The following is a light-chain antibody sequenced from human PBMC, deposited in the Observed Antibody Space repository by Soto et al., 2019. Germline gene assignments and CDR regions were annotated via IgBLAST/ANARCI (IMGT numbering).Light chain of an antibody. J-gene: IGKJ1*01. CDR1: QTISSW. CDR3: QQYNSYPWT. V-gene: IGKV1-5*01. CDR2: DAS. Sequence: IPMTQTPSTLSGSVGDRVTITCRASQTISSWLAWYQQKPGKAPKLLIYDASSLESGVPSRFSGSGSGTEFTLTISSLQPDDFATYCCQQYNSYPWTLGQGTKVDIK.